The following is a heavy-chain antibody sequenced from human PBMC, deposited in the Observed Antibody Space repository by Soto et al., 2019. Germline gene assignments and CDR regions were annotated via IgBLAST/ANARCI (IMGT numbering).Heavy chain of an antibody. CDR1: GFTFSSYG. V-gene: IGHV3-30*18. CDR3: AKDFKRYSSGWNEAY. CDR2: ISYDGSNK. Sequence: PRLSCAASGFTFSSYGMHWVRQAPGKGLEWVAVISYDGSNKYYADSVKGRFTISRDNSKNTLYLQMNSLRAEDTAVYYCAKDFKRYSSGWNEAYWGQGTLVTVSS. J-gene: IGHJ4*02. D-gene: IGHD6-19*01.